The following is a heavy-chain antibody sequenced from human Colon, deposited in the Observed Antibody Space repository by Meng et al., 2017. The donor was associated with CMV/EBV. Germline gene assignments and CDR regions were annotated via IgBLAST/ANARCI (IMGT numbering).Heavy chain of an antibody. D-gene: IGHD5-18*01. CDR2: ISASGSTI. Sequence: GGSLRLSCAASGFTFSTYEMNWVRQPPGKGLEWVSFISASGSTIYYADSVKGRFTISRDNAKNSLHLQMNSLRADDTAVYYCARDLQLSTWGQGTLVTVSS. CDR1: GFTFSTYE. J-gene: IGHJ5*02. CDR3: ARDLQLST. V-gene: IGHV3-48*03.